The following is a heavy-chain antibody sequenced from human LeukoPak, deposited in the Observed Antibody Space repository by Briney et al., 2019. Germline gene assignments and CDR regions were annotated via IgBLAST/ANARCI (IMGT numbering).Heavy chain of an antibody. Sequence: SETLSLTCTVSGGSVSTYYWNWIRQSAGKGLEWIGRLYSSGRTDYSPSLKSRATMSVDTSNNQFSLRLTSVTAADTAVYFCARALGARAYYYMDVWGKGTTVTVSS. CDR2: LYSSGRT. CDR3: ARALGARAYYYMDV. J-gene: IGHJ6*03. CDR1: GGSVSTYY. V-gene: IGHV4-4*07. D-gene: IGHD5-12*01.